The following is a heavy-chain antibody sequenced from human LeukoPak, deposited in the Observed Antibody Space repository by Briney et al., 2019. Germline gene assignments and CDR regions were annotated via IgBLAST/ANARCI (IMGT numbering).Heavy chain of an antibody. CDR2: IGNSGDRT. J-gene: IGHJ4*02. CDR1: GFTFSNYA. D-gene: IGHD4-23*01. CDR3: ARGLSQQLLRWEFF. Sequence: GGSLRLSCAASGFTFSNYAMSWVRQTPGKGLEWVSGIGNSGDRTYYGDSVKGRFTISRDNSRNTLYLQMNSLSADDTAVYYCARGLSQQLLRWEFFWGQGTLVTVSS. V-gene: IGHV3-23*01.